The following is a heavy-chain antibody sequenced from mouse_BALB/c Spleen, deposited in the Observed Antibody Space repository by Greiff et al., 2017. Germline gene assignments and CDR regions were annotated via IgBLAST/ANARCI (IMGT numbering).Heavy chain of an antibody. V-gene: IGHV1-9*01. J-gene: IGHJ4*01. CDR2: ILPGSGST. CDR1: GYTFSSYW. Sequence: VQRVESGAELMKPGASVKISCKATGYTFSSYWIEWVKQRPGHGLEWIGEILPGSGSTNYNEKFKGKATFTADTSSNTAYMQLSSLTSEDSAVYYCASYYGSSYYAMDYWGQGTSVTVSS. CDR3: ASYYGSSYYAMDY. D-gene: IGHD1-1*01.